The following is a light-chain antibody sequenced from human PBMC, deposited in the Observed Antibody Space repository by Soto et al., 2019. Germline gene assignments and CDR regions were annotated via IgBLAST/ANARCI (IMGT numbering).Light chain of an antibody. CDR1: QSVSNN. CDR3: QQYGSSPQIT. Sequence: EIVMTQSPVTLSVSPGERATLSCRASQSVSNNLAWYQQKPGQAPRLLIFSASSRATGIPDRFSGSGSGTDFTLTISRLEPEDFAVYYCQQYGSSPQITFGQGTRLEIK. V-gene: IGKV3-20*01. J-gene: IGKJ5*01. CDR2: SAS.